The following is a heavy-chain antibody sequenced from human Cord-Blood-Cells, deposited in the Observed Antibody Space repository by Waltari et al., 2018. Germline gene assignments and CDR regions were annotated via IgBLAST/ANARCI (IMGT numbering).Heavy chain of an antibody. CDR1: GYTFTRYD. J-gene: IGHJ5*02. CDR3: ARGGKVGNWFDP. CDR2: MNPNSGNT. D-gene: IGHD1-26*01. V-gene: IGHV1-8*03. Sequence: QVQLAQSGAEVKKPGASVKVSCKASGYTFTRYDINWVRQATGQGLEWMGWMNPNSGNTGYAQKFQGRVTITRNTSINTAYMELSSLRSEDTAVYYCARGGKVGNWFDPWGQGTLVTVSS.